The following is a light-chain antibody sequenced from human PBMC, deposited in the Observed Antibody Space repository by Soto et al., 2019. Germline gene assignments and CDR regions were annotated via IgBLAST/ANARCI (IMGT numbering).Light chain of an antibody. J-gene: IGKJ1*01. CDR3: QQYKTFPWT. Sequence: DIQMTQSPSTLSAFVGDRVTITCRASERINSWLAWYQQKPGKAPKLLLSKASSLESGVPSRFSGGGSGAEFTLTINSLQADDFATYHCQQYKTFPWTFGQGTKVEIK. V-gene: IGKV1-5*03. CDR2: KAS. CDR1: ERINSW.